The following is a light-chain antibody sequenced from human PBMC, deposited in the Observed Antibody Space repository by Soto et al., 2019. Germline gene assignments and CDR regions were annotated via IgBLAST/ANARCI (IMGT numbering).Light chain of an antibody. CDR1: SSDVGGYNY. V-gene: IGLV2-11*01. CDR3: CSYAGSYSYV. J-gene: IGLJ7*01. CDR2: DVS. Sequence: QSALTQPRSVSGSPGQSVTISCTGTSSDVGGYNYVSWYQEQPGKAPKLMIYDVSKRPSGVPDRFSGSKSGNTASLTISGLQAEDEADYYCCSYAGSYSYVFGTGTQLTVL.